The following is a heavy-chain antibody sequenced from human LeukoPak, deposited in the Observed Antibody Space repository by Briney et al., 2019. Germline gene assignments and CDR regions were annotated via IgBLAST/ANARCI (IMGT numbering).Heavy chain of an antibody. Sequence: GGSLRLSCAASGFTFSSYGMHWVRQAPGKGLEWVAFIRYDGGNKYYADSVKGRFTISRDNSKNTLYLQMNSLRAEDTAVYYCAKDPQKWESYFDYWGQGTLVTVSS. J-gene: IGHJ4*02. CDR3: AKDPQKWESYFDY. V-gene: IGHV3-30*02. D-gene: IGHD1-26*01. CDR2: IRYDGGNK. CDR1: GFTFSSYG.